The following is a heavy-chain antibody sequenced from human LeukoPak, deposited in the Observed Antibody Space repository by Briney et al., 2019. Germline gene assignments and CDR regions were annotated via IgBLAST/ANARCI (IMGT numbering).Heavy chain of an antibody. CDR1: GFTFSNYW. CDR2: IKQDGSER. J-gene: IGHJ4*02. CDR3: AREGDGYDSPIDS. D-gene: IGHD5-24*01. Sequence: QPGGSPRLSCAASGFTFSNYWMSWVRQAPGKGLEWVANIKQDGSERYYVDSVKGRFSISRDNAKKSLYLQMNSLRAEDSAVYYCAREGDGYDSPIDSWGQGTLVTVSS. V-gene: IGHV3-7*01.